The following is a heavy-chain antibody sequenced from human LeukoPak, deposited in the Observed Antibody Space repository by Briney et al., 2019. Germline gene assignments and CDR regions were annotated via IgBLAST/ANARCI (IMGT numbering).Heavy chain of an antibody. D-gene: IGHD3-3*01. J-gene: IGHJ6*02. CDR2: IKQDGSEK. CDR3: ARDKDFWSGYGMDV. CDR1: GFTFSSYS. V-gene: IGHV3-7*01. Sequence: GGSLRLSCAASGFTFSSYSMNWVRQAPGKGLEWVANIKQDGSEKYYVDSVKGRFTISRDNAKNSLYLQMNSLRAEDTAVYYCARDKDFWSGYGMDVWGQGTTVTVSS.